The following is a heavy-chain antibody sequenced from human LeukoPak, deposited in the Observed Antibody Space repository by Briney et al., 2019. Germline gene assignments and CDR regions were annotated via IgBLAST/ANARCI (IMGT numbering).Heavy chain of an antibody. V-gene: IGHV3-7*01. J-gene: IGHJ4*02. CDR2: IKEDGSEK. CDR1: GFTFSSPW. CDR3: ARDQRASPAAADY. D-gene: IGHD2-15*01. Sequence: GGSLRLSCAASGFTFSSPWMTWVRQAPGKGLEWVANIKEDGSEKYYVDSVKGRFTISRDNAKNSLYLQMNSLRAEDTAVYYCARDQRASPAAADYWGQGTLVTVSS.